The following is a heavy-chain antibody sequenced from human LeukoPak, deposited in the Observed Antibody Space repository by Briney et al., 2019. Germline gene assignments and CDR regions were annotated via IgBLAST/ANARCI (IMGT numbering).Heavy chain of an antibody. D-gene: IGHD3-10*02. CDR1: GFTFSTHA. J-gene: IGHJ3*02. Sequence: PGGSLRLSCAASGFTFSTHAMHWVRQAPGKGLEWVAVISDDGTNTYYADSVKGRLTISRDNSKNTLYLQINSLRPEDTAVYYCLRDVPPSVNVFDIWGQGTMVTVSS. CDR3: LRDVPPSVNVFDI. CDR2: ISDDGTNT. V-gene: IGHV3-30*04.